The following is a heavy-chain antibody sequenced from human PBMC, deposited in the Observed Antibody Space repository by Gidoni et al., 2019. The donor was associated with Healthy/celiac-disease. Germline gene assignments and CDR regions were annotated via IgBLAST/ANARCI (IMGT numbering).Heavy chain of an antibody. J-gene: IGHJ6*02. D-gene: IGHD5-18*01. V-gene: IGHV5-51*01. CDR2: IYPGDSDT. Sequence: EVQLVQSGAEVKKPGESLKISCKGSGYSFTSYWIGWVRQMPGKGLEWMGIIYPGDSDTRYSPSFQGQVTISADKSISTAYLQWSSLKASDTAMYYCARHRGYGGDYYYYYGMDVWGQGTTVTVSS. CDR3: ARHRGYGGDYYYYYGMDV. CDR1: GYSFTSYW.